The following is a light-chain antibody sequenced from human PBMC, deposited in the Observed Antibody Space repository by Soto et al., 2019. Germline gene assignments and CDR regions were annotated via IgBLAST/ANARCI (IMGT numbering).Light chain of an antibody. CDR2: TND. J-gene: IGLJ1*01. CDR3: ATWDDSLNGYV. Sequence: QSVLIQPPSASGTPGQRVSISCSGTNSNIGSHSVSWYQQLPGTAPKLLIYTNDQRPSGVPDRFSGSKSGLSSSLAISGLHSEDEADCFCATWDDSLNGYVFGAGTKLTVL. CDR1: NSNIGSHS. V-gene: IGLV1-44*01.